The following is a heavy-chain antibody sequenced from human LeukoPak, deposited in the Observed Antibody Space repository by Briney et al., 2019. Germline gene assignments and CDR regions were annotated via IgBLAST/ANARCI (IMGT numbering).Heavy chain of an antibody. CDR2: ISYDGSNK. V-gene: IGHV3-30*03. Sequence: GGSLRLSCAASGFTFSSYGMHWVRQAPGKGLEWVAVISYDGSNKYYADSVKGRFTISRDNSKNTLYLQMNSLRAEDAAVYYCARDRVAGTHDLWGQGTLVTVSS. CDR3: ARDRVAGTHDL. CDR1: GFTFSSYG. J-gene: IGHJ4*02. D-gene: IGHD6-19*01.